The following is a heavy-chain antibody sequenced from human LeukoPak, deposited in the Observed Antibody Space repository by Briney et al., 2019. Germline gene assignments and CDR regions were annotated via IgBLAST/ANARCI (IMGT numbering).Heavy chain of an antibody. CDR2: IDPYSGGT. CDR3: ARGNYYGSGPLFDA. Sequence: ASVTVSFKASGYTFNDYYMHWVRQAPGQGLEWMGWIDPYSGGTNYAQKFQGRVTMTRDTSITTAYMELSRLSSDDTADYYCARGNYYGSGPLFDAWGQGTLVTVSS. D-gene: IGHD3-10*01. CDR1: GYTFNDYY. V-gene: IGHV1-2*02. J-gene: IGHJ4*02.